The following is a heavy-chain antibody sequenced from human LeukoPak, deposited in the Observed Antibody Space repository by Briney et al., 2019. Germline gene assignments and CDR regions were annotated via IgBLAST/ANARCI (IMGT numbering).Heavy chain of an antibody. CDR1: GFTFSSYA. CDR3: ASLFDWSARDAFDI. Sequence: PGGSLRLSCAASGFTFSSYAMHWVRQAPGKGLEWVAVISYDGSNKYYADSVKGRFTISRDNSKNTLYLQMNSLRAEDTAVYYCASLFDWSARDAFDIWGQGTMVTVSS. V-gene: IGHV3-30-3*01. CDR2: ISYDGSNK. J-gene: IGHJ3*02. D-gene: IGHD3-9*01.